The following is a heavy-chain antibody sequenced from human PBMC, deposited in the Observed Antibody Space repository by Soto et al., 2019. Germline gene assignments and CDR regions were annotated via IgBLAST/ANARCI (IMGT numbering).Heavy chain of an antibody. V-gene: IGHV3-30*18. CDR3: AKDSSRRWYSAGY. J-gene: IGHJ4*02. CDR2: ISYDGSNK. CDR1: GFTFSSYG. D-gene: IGHD6-13*01. Sequence: PVGSLRLSCAASGFTFSSYGMHWVRQAPGKGLEWVAVISYDGSNKYYADSVKGRFTISRDNSKNTLYLQMNSLRAEDTAVYYCAKDSSRRWYSAGYWGQGTLVTVSS.